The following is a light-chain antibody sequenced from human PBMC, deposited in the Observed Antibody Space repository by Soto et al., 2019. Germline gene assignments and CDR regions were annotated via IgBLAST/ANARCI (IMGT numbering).Light chain of an antibody. V-gene: IGKV4-1*01. CDR2: WSS. CDR3: KQYYHNPT. J-gene: IGKJ1*01. CDR1: QSFLYSSNNKNY. Sequence: DIVMTQSPDSLAVSLGERATINCKSSQSFLYSSNNKNYLAWYQHKPGQPHKLLIYWSSTRVSGVPDRFSGSGSRTDFPLTISSMQAEDVAVYFCKQYYHNPTFGPRTRVEIK.